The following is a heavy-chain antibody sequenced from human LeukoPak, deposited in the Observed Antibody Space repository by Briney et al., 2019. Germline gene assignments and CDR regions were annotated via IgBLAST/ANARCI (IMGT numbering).Heavy chain of an antibody. J-gene: IGHJ4*02. CDR3: AGDQEAFDY. CDR2: IYPRDGST. CDR1: GYSFTSNF. Sequence: ASVKVSCKASGYSFTSNFIHWVRRAPGQGLEWMGMIYPRDGSTSYAQKFQGRVTVTRDTSTSTVHMELSGLRSEDTAVYYCAGDQEAFDYWGQGTLVTVSS. V-gene: IGHV1-46*01.